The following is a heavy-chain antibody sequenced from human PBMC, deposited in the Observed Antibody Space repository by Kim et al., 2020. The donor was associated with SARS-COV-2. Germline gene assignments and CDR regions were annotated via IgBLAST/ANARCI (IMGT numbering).Heavy chain of an antibody. V-gene: IGHV3-30*18. CDR3: AKWGPSGSFDY. J-gene: IGHJ4*02. CDR2: ISYDGSNK. Sequence: GGSLRLSCAASGFTFSSYGMHWVRQAPGKGLEWVAVISYDGSNKYYADSVKGRFTISRDNSKNTLYLQMNSLRAEDTAVYYCAKWGPSGSFDYWGQGTLVTVSS. D-gene: IGHD3-16*01. CDR1: GFTFSSYG.